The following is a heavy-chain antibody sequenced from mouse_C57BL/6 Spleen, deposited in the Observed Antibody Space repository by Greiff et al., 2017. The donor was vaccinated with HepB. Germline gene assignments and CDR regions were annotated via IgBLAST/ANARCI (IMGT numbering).Heavy chain of an antibody. D-gene: IGHD1-1*01. V-gene: IGHV1-55*01. Sequence: VQLQQPGAELVKPGASVKMSCKASGCTFTSYWITWVKQRPGQGLEWIGDIYPGSGSTNYNEKFKSKATLTVDTSSSTAYMQLSSLTSEDSAVYYCARSYTTVVATDYAMDYWGQGTSVTVSS. CDR1: GCTFTSYW. CDR3: ARSYTTVVATDYAMDY. CDR2: IYPGSGST. J-gene: IGHJ4*01.